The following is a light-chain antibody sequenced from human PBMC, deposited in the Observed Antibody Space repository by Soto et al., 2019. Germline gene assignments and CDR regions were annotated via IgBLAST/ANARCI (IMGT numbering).Light chain of an antibody. CDR1: QSVSNY. CDR3: QQYNSYWWT. V-gene: IGKV1-5*03. CDR2: KSS. Sequence: DIQITQSPSTLSASVGDRVTITCRASQSVSNYLAWYQQKPGKAPKLMIYKSSSLEGGVPSRFSGSGSGTEFTLTISSLQPDDFATYYCQQYNSYWWTFGQGTKVEIK. J-gene: IGKJ1*01.